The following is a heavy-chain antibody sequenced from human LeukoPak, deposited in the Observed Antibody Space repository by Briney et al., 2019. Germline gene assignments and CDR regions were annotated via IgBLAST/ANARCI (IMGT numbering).Heavy chain of an antibody. CDR1: GFTFSSYA. CDR2: ISGSGGST. D-gene: IGHD5-12*01. V-gene: IGHV3-23*01. Sequence: PGGSLRLSCAASGFTFSSYAMSWVRQATGKGLEWVSAISGSGGSTYYADSVKGRFTISRDNSKNTLYLQMNSLRAEDTAVYYCAKDGFSGYESPGVYYFDYWGQGTLVTVSS. CDR3: AKDGFSGYESPGVYYFDY. J-gene: IGHJ4*02.